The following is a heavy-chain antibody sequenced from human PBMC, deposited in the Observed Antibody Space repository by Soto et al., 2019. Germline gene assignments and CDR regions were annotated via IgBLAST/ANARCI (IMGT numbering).Heavy chain of an antibody. V-gene: IGHV1-18*01. D-gene: IGHD3-10*01. J-gene: IGHJ4*02. Sequence: QVQLVQSGAEVKKPGASVRVSCKAFDYTFTNFGISWVRQAPGRGLEWMGWISGYNGDTTYAQKFQGRVTMTTDTFPTTAYLELMRLTSDDTAVYYCARDPQSLWFGELKKGVDSWGQGTLVTVSS. CDR2: ISGYNGDT. CDR1: DYTFTNFG. CDR3: ARDPQSLWFGELKKGVDS.